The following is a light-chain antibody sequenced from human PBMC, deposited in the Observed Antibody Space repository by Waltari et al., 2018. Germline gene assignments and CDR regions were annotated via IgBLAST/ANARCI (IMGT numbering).Light chain of an antibody. CDR2: EVT. V-gene: IGLV2-8*01. CDR1: NRDIGGYNY. J-gene: IGLJ2*01. Sequence: QSALTQPPSASGSPGQSVAIPCTGTNRDIGGYNYVSWYQQHPGKAPKLMIYEVTKRPPGVPDRFSGSKSGNTASLTVSGLQTEDEADYYCTSYGGSNSVVFGGGTKLTVL. CDR3: TSYGGSNSVV.